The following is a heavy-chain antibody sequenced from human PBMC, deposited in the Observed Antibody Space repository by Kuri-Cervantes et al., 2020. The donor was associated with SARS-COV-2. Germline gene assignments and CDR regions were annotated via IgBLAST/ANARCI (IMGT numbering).Heavy chain of an antibody. J-gene: IGHJ4*02. Sequence: SVNVSCKASGGTFSSYAISWVRQAPGQGLEWMGGIIPIFGTANYAQKFQGRVTITADESTSTAYMELSSLRSEGTAVYYCARKSSGWYYFDYWGQGTLVTVSS. D-gene: IGHD6-19*01. CDR2: IIPIFGTA. CDR3: ARKSSGWYYFDY. V-gene: IGHV1-69*13. CDR1: GGTFSSYA.